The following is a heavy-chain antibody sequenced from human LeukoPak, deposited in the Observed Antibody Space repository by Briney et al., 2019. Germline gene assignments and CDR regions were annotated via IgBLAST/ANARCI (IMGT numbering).Heavy chain of an antibody. V-gene: IGHV1-69*04. CDR3: ARELRAYYGSGSYYADY. D-gene: IGHD3-10*01. CDR1: GGTFSSYA. CDR2: IIPILGIA. Sequence: GASVKVSCKASGGTFSSYAISWVRQAPGQGLEWMGRIIPILGIANYAQKFQGRVTITADKSTSTAYMELSSLRSEDTAGYYCARELRAYYGSGSYYADYWGQGTLVTVSS. J-gene: IGHJ4*02.